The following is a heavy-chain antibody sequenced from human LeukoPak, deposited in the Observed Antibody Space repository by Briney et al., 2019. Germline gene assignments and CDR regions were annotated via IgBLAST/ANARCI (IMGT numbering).Heavy chain of an antibody. V-gene: IGHV4-59*08. D-gene: IGHD2-2*01. CDR1: GGSMSSYY. J-gene: IGHJ4*02. Sequence: SETLSLTCTVSGGSMSSYYWSWIRQPPGKGLEWIGYIYYSGSTKYNPSLKSRVTISIDTSKNQFSLKLSSVTAADTAVYYCARQYCSRTTCYDDFWGQGTLVTVSS. CDR2: IYYSGST. CDR3: ARQYCSRTTCYDDF.